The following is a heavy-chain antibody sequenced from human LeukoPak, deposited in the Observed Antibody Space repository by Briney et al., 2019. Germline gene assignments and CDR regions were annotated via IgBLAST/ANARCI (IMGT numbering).Heavy chain of an antibody. V-gene: IGHV3-30*18. J-gene: IGHJ6*02. Sequence: SGGSLRLSCAASGFTFSSYGMHWVRQAPGKGLEWVAVISYDGSNKYYADSVKGRFTISRDNSKNTLYLQMNSLRVEDMAIYYCVKATIGDDGSGYGAAVDVWGQGTMVIVSS. D-gene: IGHD3-22*01. CDR1: GFTFSSYG. CDR3: VKATIGDDGSGYGAAVDV. CDR2: ISYDGSNK.